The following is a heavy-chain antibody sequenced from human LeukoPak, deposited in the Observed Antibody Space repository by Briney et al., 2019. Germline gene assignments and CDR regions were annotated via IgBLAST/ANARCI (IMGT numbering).Heavy chain of an antibody. D-gene: IGHD4-23*01. CDR1: GGSISNYF. Sequence: PSETLSLTCSVSGGSISNYFWTWLRQPPGKGLEWIGFIYYSGSTNYNPSLKSRVTISVDTSKNQFSLKLSSVTAADTAVYYCARPSLDYGGIDAFDFWGQGTLVTVSS. CDR3: ARPSLDYGGIDAFDF. J-gene: IGHJ3*01. CDR2: IYYSGST. V-gene: IGHV4-59*08.